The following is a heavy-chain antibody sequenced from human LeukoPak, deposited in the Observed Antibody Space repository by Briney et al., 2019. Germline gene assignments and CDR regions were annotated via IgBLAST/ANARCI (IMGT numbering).Heavy chain of an antibody. D-gene: IGHD4-11*01. Sequence: ASVKVSCKASGYTFTGYYMHWVRQAPGQGLEWMGWINPNSGGTNYAQKFQGRVTMTRDTSISTAYMELSRLRSDDMAVYYCARDYSNYEGGFDPWGQGTLVTVSS. J-gene: IGHJ5*02. CDR3: ARDYSNYEGGFDP. CDR2: INPNSGGT. V-gene: IGHV1-2*02. CDR1: GYTFTGYY.